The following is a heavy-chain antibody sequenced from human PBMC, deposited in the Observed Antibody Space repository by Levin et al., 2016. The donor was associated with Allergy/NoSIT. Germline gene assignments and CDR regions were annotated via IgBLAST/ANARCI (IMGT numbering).Heavy chain of an antibody. Sequence: SETLSLTCTVSGGSVTNYAWAWIRQPPGKGLEWIGYIYASGNTHYNPSLNSRVAISVETSKNQFFLNLTPVTAADTAVYYCARLIAVTGTVDYFDSWGQGTLVTVSS. J-gene: IGHJ4*02. V-gene: IGHV4-59*02. CDR3: ARLIAVTGTVDYFDS. CDR1: GGSVTNYA. D-gene: IGHD6-19*01. CDR2: IYASGNT.